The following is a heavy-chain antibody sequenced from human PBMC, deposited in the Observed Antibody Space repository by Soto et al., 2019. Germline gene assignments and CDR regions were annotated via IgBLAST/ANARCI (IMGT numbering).Heavy chain of an antibody. J-gene: IGHJ5*02. CDR2: IYYSGST. CDR1: GGSISSYY. CDR3: ARRVGVAAHNWFDP. V-gene: IGHV4-59*01. D-gene: IGHD2-15*01. Sequence: SETLSLTCTVSGGSISSYYWSWIRQPPGKGLEWIGYIYYSGSTNYNPSLKSRVTISVDTSKNQFSLKLSSVTAADTAVYYCARRVGVAAHNWFDPWGQGTLVTVSS.